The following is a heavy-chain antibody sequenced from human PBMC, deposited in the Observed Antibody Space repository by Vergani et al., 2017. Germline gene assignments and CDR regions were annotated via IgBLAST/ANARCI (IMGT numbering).Heavy chain of an antibody. D-gene: IGHD6-19*01. CDR2: LSASDGRT. CDR1: GFTFIMHA. V-gene: IGHV3-23*01. Sequence: EVQLLESGGDLVQPGGSLRLSCAASGFTFIMHAMSWVRQAPGKGLEWVSTLSASDGRTHYADSVKGRFTISRDNSKNTQFLHINSLRPEDTAVYYCAKVGRSEVAGSFGSFDIWVQGTMLSVSS. CDR3: AKVGRSEVAGSFGSFDI. J-gene: IGHJ3*02.